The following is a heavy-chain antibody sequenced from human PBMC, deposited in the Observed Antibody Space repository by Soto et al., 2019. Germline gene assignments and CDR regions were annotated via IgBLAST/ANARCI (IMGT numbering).Heavy chain of an antibody. CDR2: IIPVFGTA. CDR1: GGSLSNYG. D-gene: IGHD4-17*01. V-gene: IGHV1-69*12. CDR3: ARGDATKLVVTTYYAVDL. J-gene: IGHJ6*02. Sequence: QVQLVQSGAEVKKPGSSVKVSCKASGGSLSNYGISWVRQAPGQGLEWMGGIIPVFGTANYAQKFQGRVTMTADESKMEVYMDVTSLISEDPAVHYCARGDATKLVVTTYYAVDLSGQGTTGTVAS.